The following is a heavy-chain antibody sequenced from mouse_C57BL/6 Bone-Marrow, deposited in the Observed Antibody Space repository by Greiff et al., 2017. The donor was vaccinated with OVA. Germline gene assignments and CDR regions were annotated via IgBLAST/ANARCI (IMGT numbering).Heavy chain of an antibody. CDR2: IDPSDSET. CDR3: AREDDYGDWYFDV. CDR1: GYTFTSYW. Sequence: VQLQQPGAELVRPGSSVKLSCKASGYTFTSYWMHWVKQRPIQGLEWIGNIDPSDSETHYNQKFKDKATLTVDKSSSTAYMQLSSLTSEDSAVYYCAREDDYGDWYFDVWGTGTTVTVSS. V-gene: IGHV1-52*01. D-gene: IGHD1-1*01. J-gene: IGHJ1*03.